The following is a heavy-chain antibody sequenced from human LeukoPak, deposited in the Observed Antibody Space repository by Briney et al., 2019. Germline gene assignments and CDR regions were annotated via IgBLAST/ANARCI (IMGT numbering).Heavy chain of an antibody. CDR3: ARDLGGAMDFRWGWFDP. D-gene: IGHD3-16*01. J-gene: IGHJ5*02. Sequence: GGSLRLSCAASGFTFSSYSMNWVRQAPGKGLEWVSSISSSSSYIYYADSVKGRFTISRDNAKNSLYLQMNSLRAEDTAVYHCARDLGGAMDFRWGWFDPWGQGTLVTVSS. V-gene: IGHV3-21*01. CDR1: GFTFSSYS. CDR2: ISSSSSYI.